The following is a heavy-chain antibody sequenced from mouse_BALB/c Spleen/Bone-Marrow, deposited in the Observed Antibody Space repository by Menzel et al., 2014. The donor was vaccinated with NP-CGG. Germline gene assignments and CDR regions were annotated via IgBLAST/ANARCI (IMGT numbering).Heavy chain of an antibody. V-gene: IGHV1-74*01. CDR3: ARTFQPRGAMDY. CDR1: DYTFICYR. Sequence: APELVRPGASVTMSCKASDYTFICYRIHWVKQRPGQALEWIGMIDPSNSETRLNQRFKDKATLNVDKSSNPAYMHLSSLTSEDAAVYYCARTFQPRGAMDYWGQGSSLTVSS. J-gene: IGHJ4*01. CDR2: IDPSNSET.